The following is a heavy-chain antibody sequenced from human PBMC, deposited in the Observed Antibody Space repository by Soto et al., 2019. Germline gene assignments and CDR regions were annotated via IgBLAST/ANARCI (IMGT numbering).Heavy chain of an antibody. D-gene: IGHD4-17*01. CDR1: GFSLTSTGVA. Sequence: QISLKESGPTLVKPTQTLSLTCTFSGFSLTSTGVAVGWIRQPPGKALEWLAFIYWDDDERYNPSLEGRLTIPXDPSKNQVVLTMTNMDPVDTATYYCAHRGWFDSGHPNWFNPWGQGTLVTVSS. CDR3: AHRGWFDSGHPNWFNP. J-gene: IGHJ5*02. V-gene: IGHV2-5*02. CDR2: IYWDDDE.